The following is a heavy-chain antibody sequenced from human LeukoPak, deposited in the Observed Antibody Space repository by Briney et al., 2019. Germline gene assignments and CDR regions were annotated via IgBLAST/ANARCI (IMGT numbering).Heavy chain of an antibody. CDR3: ARMRGTTLFDY. J-gene: IGHJ4*02. V-gene: IGHV4-59*01. D-gene: IGHD2/OR15-2a*01. CDR2: IYYSGST. CDR1: GGSISSYY. Sequence: SETLSLTCTVSGGSISSYYWSWIRQPPGKGLEWIGYIYYSGSTNYNPSFKSRVTISVDTSKNQFSLKLSSVTAADTAVYYCARMRGTTLFDYWGQGTLVTVSS.